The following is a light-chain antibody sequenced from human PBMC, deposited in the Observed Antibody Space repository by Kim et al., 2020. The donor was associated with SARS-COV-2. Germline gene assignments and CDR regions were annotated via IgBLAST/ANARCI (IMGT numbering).Light chain of an antibody. V-gene: IGKV1-33*01. CDR2: DVS. CDR3: QQNDKFPIT. J-gene: IGKJ5*01. CDR1: QVIRKF. Sequence: ASVGDRVTITCQATQVIRKFLNWYQQRPGKAPELLIYDVSNLQRGVPSRFSGSGSGTHFTLTITSVQPEDIGTYYCQQNDKFPITFGQGTRLEIK.